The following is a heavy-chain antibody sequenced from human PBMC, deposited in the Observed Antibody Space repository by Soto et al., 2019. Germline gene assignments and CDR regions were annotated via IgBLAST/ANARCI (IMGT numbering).Heavy chain of an antibody. CDR3: ASRDPGTSVDY. Sequence: TLSLTCAGSGGSFTSNNWWTWVRQPPGQGLEWIGEIYRTGSTNYNPSLKSRVTISLDKSENQFSLKVTSLTAADTAVYYCASRDPGTSVDYWGQGTLVTAPQ. CDR1: GGSFTSNNW. J-gene: IGHJ4*02. CDR2: IYRTGST. V-gene: IGHV4-4*02. D-gene: IGHD1-7*01.